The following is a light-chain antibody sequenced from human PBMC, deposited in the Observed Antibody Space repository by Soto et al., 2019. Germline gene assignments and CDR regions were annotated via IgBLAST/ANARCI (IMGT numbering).Light chain of an antibody. Sequence: EIVMTQSPATLSLSPGERATLSCWASQSVINNLAWYQQIRGQAPRLLIYAASTRATGIPARFSGSGSGTEFTLTITSLQSEDFAVYYCQQYNKLPRTFGQGTKVEIK. V-gene: IGKV3-15*01. CDR1: QSVINN. J-gene: IGKJ1*01. CDR2: AAS. CDR3: QQYNKLPRT.